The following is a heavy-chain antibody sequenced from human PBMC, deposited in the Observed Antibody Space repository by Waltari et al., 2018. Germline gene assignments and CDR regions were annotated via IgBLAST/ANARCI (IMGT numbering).Heavy chain of an antibody. CDR2: INHSGST. D-gene: IGHD2-15*01. CDR3: ARGILRRSLVVVAAPLFDY. Sequence: QVQLQQWGAGLLKPSETLSLTCAVYGGSFSGYYWSWIRQPPGKGLEWIGEINHSGSTNYHPSLKSRVTISVDTSKNQFSLKLSSVTAADTAVYYCARGILRRSLVVVAAPLFDYWGQGTLVTVSS. CDR1: GGSFSGYY. V-gene: IGHV4-34*01. J-gene: IGHJ4*02.